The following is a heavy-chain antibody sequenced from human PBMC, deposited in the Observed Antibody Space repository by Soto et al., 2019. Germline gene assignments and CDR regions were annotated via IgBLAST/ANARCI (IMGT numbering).Heavy chain of an antibody. D-gene: IGHD1-26*01. Sequence: LGCAVSGGCRSRYYWSCILQPPGKEKQYMGYICYSGSTNYNPSLNSRVTISDDTSTNQFSLTMSSVTAADTALYYCARGWWEREGYVMDVWCQGTTVTASS. CDR2: ICYSGST. V-gene: IGHV4-59*08. J-gene: IGHJ6*02. CDR3: ARGWWEREGYVMDV. CDR1: GGCRSRYY.